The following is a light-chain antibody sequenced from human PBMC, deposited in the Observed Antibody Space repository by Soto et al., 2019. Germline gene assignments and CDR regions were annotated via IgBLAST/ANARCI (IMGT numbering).Light chain of an antibody. Sequence: QSALTQPPSVSGAPGQRVTISCSGSDSNIGAGYDVHWYQQLPGRAPKLLIYGNRNRPSGVPDRFSGSKSGTSASLAITGLQAEDEADYYCQSYDSSVSGSDVFGTGTKVTVL. CDR2: GNR. J-gene: IGLJ1*01. CDR1: DSNIGAGYD. V-gene: IGLV1-40*01. CDR3: QSYDSSVSGSDV.